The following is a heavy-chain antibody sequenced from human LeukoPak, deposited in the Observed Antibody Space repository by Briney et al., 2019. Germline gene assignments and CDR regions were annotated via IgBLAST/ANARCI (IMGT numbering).Heavy chain of an antibody. J-gene: IGHJ4*02. D-gene: IGHD6-19*01. CDR2: ISSSGTYI. V-gene: IGHV3-21*01. CDR3: ASEETTNGGWTPNY. CDR1: GLTFSSYG. Sequence: GRSLRLSCAASGLTFSSYGMHWVRQAPGKGLEWVSSISSSGTYIKYTDSVKGRFTISRDNAKNSLYLQMNSLRAEDTAVYYCASEETTNGGWTPNYWGQGTLVTVSS.